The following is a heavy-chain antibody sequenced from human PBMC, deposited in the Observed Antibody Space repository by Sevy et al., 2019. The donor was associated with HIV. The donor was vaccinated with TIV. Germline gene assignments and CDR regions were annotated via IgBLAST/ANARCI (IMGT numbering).Heavy chain of an antibody. Sequence: GGSLRLSCAASGFTFSSYSMSWVRQAPGKGLEWVSSISSSSSYIYYADSVKGRFTISRDNAKNSLYLQMKSLRAEDTAVYYCAGGDSGYDRDYWGQGTLVTVSS. CDR3: AGGDSGYDRDY. CDR2: ISSSSSYI. CDR1: GFTFSSYS. V-gene: IGHV3-21*01. J-gene: IGHJ4*02. D-gene: IGHD5-12*01.